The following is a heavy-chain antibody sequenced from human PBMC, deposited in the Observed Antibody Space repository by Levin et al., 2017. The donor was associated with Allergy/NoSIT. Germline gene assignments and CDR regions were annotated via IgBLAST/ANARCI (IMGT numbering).Heavy chain of an antibody. CDR3: ARFGGGSCYDY. V-gene: IGHV1-46*01. CDR1: GYTFTSYY. Sequence: GESLKISCKASGYTFTSYYMHWVRQAPGQGLEWMGIINPSGGSTSYAQKFQGRVTMTRDTSTSTVYMELSSLRSEDTAVYYCARFGGGSCYDYWGQGTLVTVSS. J-gene: IGHJ4*02. D-gene: IGHD2-15*01. CDR2: INPSGGST.